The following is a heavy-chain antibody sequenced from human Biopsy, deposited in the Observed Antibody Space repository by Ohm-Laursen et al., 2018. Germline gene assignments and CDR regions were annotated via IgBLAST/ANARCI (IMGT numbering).Heavy chain of an antibody. CDR1: GKTFSDYQ. J-gene: IGHJ4*02. CDR3: GNEVHGRDY. Sequence: SDTLSLTCAVFGKTFSDYQWSWIRQPPGKGLEWIGQINQAGTTNYNPSLKSRVSLSADASKYEFSLRLTSVTAADTAVYLCGNEVHGRDYWGLGAQVTVSS. V-gene: IGHV4-34*08. CDR2: INQAGTT. D-gene: IGHD2-15*01.